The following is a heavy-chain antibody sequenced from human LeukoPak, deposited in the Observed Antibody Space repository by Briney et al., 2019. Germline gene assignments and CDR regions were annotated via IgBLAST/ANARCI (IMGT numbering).Heavy chain of an antibody. CDR2: IYSDGNT. CDR1: GFTVSSKY. J-gene: IGHJ4*02. D-gene: IGHD5-24*01. Sequence: SGGSLRLSCAASGFTVSSKYMSWVRQAPGKGLEWVSVIYSDGNTYYPDSVRGRFTISRDNSKNTLYLQMNSLRAEDTAVYYCARDDGYSPYDYWGQGTLVTVSS. CDR3: ARDDGYSPYDY. V-gene: IGHV3-53*01.